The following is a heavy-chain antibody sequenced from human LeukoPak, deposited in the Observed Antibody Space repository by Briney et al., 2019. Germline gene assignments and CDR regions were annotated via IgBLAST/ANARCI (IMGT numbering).Heavy chain of an antibody. J-gene: IGHJ4*02. CDR3: ASGGSRQLAGPFDY. V-gene: IGHV3-33*03. Sequence: GTSLRLSCAASGFTFRSYGMHWVRQAPGKGLEWVAVIWKDGINKYYADSVKGRFTISRDNAKNTLYLQMNSLRAEDTAVYYCASGGSRQLAGPFDYWGQGTLVTVSS. CDR2: IWKDGINK. CDR1: GFTFRSYG. D-gene: IGHD1-26*01.